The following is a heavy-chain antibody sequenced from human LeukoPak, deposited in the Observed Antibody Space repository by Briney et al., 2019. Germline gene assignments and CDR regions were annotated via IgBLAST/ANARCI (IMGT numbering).Heavy chain of an antibody. V-gene: IGHV4-4*07. D-gene: IGHD6-13*01. CDR3: ARAVAAGTSGWFDP. CDR2: IYTSGST. J-gene: IGHJ5*02. CDR1: GGSISSYY. Sequence: PSETLSLTCTASGGSISSYYWRWIRQPAGKGLEWIGRIYTSGSTNYNPSLKSRVTMSLDTSKNQFSLKLSSVTAADTAVYYCARAVAAGTSGWFDPWGQGTLVTVSS.